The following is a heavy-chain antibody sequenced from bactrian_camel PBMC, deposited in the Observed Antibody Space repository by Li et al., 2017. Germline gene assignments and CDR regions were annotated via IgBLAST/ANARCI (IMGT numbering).Heavy chain of an antibody. V-gene: IGHV3-2*01. CDR3: ATATRGAWYGYNY. CDR1: GFTFSSYY. Sequence: HVQLVESGGGLVQPGGSRRLSCAASGFTFSSYYMTWVRQAPGKGLECVSSIYTDGNTYYADSVKGRFTISRDNAKNTVYLQMNSLKSEDTALYYCATATRGAWYGYNYWGQGTQVTVS. D-gene: IGHD6*01. CDR2: IYTDGNT. J-gene: IGHJ4*01.